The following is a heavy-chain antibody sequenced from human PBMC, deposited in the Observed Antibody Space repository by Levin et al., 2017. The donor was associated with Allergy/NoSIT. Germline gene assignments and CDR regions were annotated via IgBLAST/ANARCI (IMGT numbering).Heavy chain of an antibody. CDR3: ARVAGYSYGYYFDY. CDR1: GGSISSGGYS. D-gene: IGHD5-18*01. CDR2: IYLSGST. V-gene: IGHV4-30-2*01. J-gene: IGHJ4*02. Sequence: LRLSCAVSGGSISSGGYSWSWIRQPPGKGLEWIGNIYLSGSTNDNPSLTRRVTMSVDRSKNQFSLKLSYVTAADTAVYYCARVAGYSYGYYFDYWGPGTLVTVSS.